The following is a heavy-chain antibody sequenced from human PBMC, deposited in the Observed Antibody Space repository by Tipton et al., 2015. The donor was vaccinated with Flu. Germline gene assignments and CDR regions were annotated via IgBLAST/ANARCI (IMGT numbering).Heavy chain of an antibody. CDR1: GGSISSYY. V-gene: IGHV4-4*07. Sequence: LRLSCTVSGGSISSYYWSWIRQPAGKGLEWIGRIYTSGSTSYNPSLKSRVTMSVDTSRNQFSLKLTSVSAADTAVYYCAKSGSYLEYLQHWGQGTLVTVSS. CDR3: AKSGSYLEYLQH. J-gene: IGHJ1*01. D-gene: IGHD1-26*01. CDR2: IYTSGST.